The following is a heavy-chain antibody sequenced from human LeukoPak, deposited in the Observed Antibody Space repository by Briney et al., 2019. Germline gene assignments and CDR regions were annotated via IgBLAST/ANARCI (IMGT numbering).Heavy chain of an antibody. D-gene: IGHD6-13*01. CDR3: ARVNGQQLAIDY. CDR2: IKPSGGST. CDR1: GYTFTTYY. Sequence: GASVKVSCKASGYTFTTYYIHWVRQAPGQGLEWMGIIKPSGGSTSYAQKFQGRVTMTGDTSTSTVYMEVSSLRSEDTAVYYCARVNGQQLAIDYWGQGTLVTVSS. V-gene: IGHV1-46*01. J-gene: IGHJ4*02.